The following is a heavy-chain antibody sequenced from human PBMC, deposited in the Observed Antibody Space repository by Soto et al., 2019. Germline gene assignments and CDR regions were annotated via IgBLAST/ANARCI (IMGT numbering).Heavy chain of an antibody. CDR2: ISGSGGST. D-gene: IGHD3-3*01. Sequence: GGSLRLSCAASGFTFSSYAMSWVRQAPGKGLEWVSAISGSGGSTYYADSVKGRFTSSRDNSKNTLYLQMNSLRAEDTAVYYCARGQYDFWSGYYNYWGQGTLVTVSS. V-gene: IGHV3-23*01. CDR1: GFTFSSYA. CDR3: ARGQYDFWSGYYNY. J-gene: IGHJ4*02.